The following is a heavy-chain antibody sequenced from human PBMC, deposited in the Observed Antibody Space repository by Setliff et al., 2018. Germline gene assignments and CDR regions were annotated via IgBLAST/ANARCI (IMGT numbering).Heavy chain of an antibody. CDR1: GFTFSNYA. V-gene: IGHV3-23*01. D-gene: IGHD3-22*01. CDR2: ISGSGDST. CDR3: ARPSGLTVVTKGVFDV. J-gene: IGHJ3*01. Sequence: GESLKISCVASGFTFSNYAMAWVRQAPGKGLEWVSAISGSGDSTYYADSVKGRFTMTRNTSTSTVYMELSSLRSEDTAVYYCARPSGLTVVTKGVFDVWGQGTMVTVSS.